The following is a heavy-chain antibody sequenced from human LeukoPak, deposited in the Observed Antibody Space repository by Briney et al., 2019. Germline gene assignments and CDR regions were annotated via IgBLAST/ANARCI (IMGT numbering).Heavy chain of an antibody. CDR3: ARHNPAITMIVH. Sequence: SETLSLTCAVSGYSISSGYYWGWIRQPPGKGLGWTGSIYHSGSTYYNPSLKSRVTISVDTSKNQFSLKLSSVTAADTAVYYCARHNPAITMIVHWGQGTLVTVSS. D-gene: IGHD3-22*01. V-gene: IGHV4-38-2*01. CDR1: GYSISSGYY. CDR2: IYHSGST. J-gene: IGHJ4*02.